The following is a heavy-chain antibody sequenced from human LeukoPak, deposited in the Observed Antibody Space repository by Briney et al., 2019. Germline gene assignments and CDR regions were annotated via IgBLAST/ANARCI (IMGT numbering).Heavy chain of an antibody. CDR3: AKGSGPVRFSGHVLDY. V-gene: IGHV3-9*01. D-gene: IGHD5-12*01. CDR2: LAWNSDNV. Sequence: GRSLRLSCAASGFTFDDYAMHWVRQAPGKGLEWVSTLAWNSDNVHYADSVKGRFTISRDNARNSLYLQMDSLRPEDTALYFCAKGSGPVRFSGHVLDYWGQGTLVTVSS. CDR1: GFTFDDYA. J-gene: IGHJ4*02.